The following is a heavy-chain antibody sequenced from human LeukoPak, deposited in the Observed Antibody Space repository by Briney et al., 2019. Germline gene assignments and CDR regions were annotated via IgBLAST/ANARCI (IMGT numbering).Heavy chain of an antibody. D-gene: IGHD1-7*01. CDR1: GFTFSSYG. J-gene: IGHJ4*02. CDR3: AKPPLPPGTFRYFDY. V-gene: IGHV3-23*01. CDR2: ISGSGGST. Sequence: PGGSLRLSCAASGFTFSSYGMSWVRQAPGKGLEWVSAISGSGGSTYYADSVKGRFTISRDNSKNTLYLQMNSLRAEDTAVYYCAKPPLPPGTFRYFDYWGQGTLVTVSS.